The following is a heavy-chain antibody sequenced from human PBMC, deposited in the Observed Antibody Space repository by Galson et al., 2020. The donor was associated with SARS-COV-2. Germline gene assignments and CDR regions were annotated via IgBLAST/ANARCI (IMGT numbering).Heavy chain of an antibody. V-gene: IGHV3-30*03. CDR1: GFTFSSYG. CDR2: ISYDGSNK. J-gene: IGHJ4*02. D-gene: IGHD4-17*01. Sequence: GESLKISCAASGFTFSSYGMHWVRQAPGKGLEWVAVISYDGSNKYYADSVKGRFTISRDNSKNTLYLQMNSLRAEDTAVYYCATERTTVTTWGLVDYWGQGTLVTVSS. CDR3: ATERTTVTTWGLVDY.